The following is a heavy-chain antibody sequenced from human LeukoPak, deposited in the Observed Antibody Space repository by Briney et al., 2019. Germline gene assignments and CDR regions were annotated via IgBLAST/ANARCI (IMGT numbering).Heavy chain of an antibody. V-gene: IGHV3-30*04. CDR2: ISYDGSNK. J-gene: IGHJ4*02. CDR3: AREDSSGLDY. CDR1: GFTFSSYA. Sequence: GGSLRLSCAASGFTFSSYAMHWVRQAPGKGLEWVAVISYDGSNKYYADSVKGRFTISRDNAKNSLYLQMNSLRAEDTAIYYCAREDSSGLDYWGQGTLVTVSS. D-gene: IGHD6-19*01.